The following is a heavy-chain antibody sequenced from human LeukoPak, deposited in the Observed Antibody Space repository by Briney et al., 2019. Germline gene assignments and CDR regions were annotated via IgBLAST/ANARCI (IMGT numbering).Heavy chain of an antibody. J-gene: IGHJ4*02. CDR1: GFTFSNHA. D-gene: IGHD1-26*01. Sequence: GGSLRLSCAASGFTFSNHAMAWVRQAPGKGLEWVSIIGSSGGGTYYADSVKGRFIISRDNSKNTLYLQMNSLRAEDTAVYYCARDRPLSPVVGASGAFDSWGQGTLVTVYS. CDR3: ARDRPLSPVVGASGAFDS. CDR2: IGSSGGGT. V-gene: IGHV3-23*01.